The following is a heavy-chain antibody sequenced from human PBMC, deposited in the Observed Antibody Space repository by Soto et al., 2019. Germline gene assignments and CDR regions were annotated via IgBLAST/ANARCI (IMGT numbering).Heavy chain of an antibody. J-gene: IGHJ4*02. V-gene: IGHV3-9*01. CDR2: INWSSGYI. CDR3: ARDIAATTPEAFDY. Sequence: EVQLVESGGGLVQPGRSLRLSCAASGFTFDDYAMHWVRQAPGKGLEWVSGINWSSGYIGYADSVKGRFSISRDNAKNYLYLQMNSLRAEDTALYYCARDIAATTPEAFDYWGQGTLVTVSS. D-gene: IGHD1-1*01. CDR1: GFTFDDYA.